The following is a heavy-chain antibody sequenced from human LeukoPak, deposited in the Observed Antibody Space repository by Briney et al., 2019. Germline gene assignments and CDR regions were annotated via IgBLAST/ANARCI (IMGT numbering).Heavy chain of an antibody. Sequence: ASVKVSCKASGCTFSSYAISWVRQAPGQGLEWMGRIIPIFGTANYAQKFQGRVTITTDESTSTAYMELSSLRSEDTAVYYCARDPHILTGSYFDYWGQGTLVTVSS. CDR1: GCTFSSYA. J-gene: IGHJ4*02. V-gene: IGHV1-69*05. D-gene: IGHD3-9*01. CDR3: ARDPHILTGSYFDY. CDR2: IIPIFGTA.